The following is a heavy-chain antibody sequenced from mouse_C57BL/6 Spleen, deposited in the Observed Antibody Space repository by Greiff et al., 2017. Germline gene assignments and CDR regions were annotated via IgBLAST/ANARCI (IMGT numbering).Heavy chain of an antibody. Sequence: VQLQQSGAELARPGASVKMSCKASGYTFTSYTMHWVKQRPGQGLEWIGYINPSSGYTKYNQKFKDKATLTADKSSSTAYMQLSSLTSEDSAVYYCAREGLLRSYFDYWGQGTTLTVSS. V-gene: IGHV1-4*01. D-gene: IGHD1-1*01. CDR2: INPSSGYT. CDR3: AREGLLRSYFDY. CDR1: GYTFTSYT. J-gene: IGHJ2*01.